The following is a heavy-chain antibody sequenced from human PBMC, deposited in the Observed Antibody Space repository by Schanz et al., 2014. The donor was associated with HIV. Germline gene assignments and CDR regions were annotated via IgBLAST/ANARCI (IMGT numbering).Heavy chain of an antibody. CDR1: GGSISNNF. V-gene: IGHV4-59*01. J-gene: IGHJ4*02. CDR2: VFSNGAT. D-gene: IGHD3-10*01. CDR3: ARAGQWFGHLD. Sequence: VQLQESGPGLVKPSETLSLTCSVSGGSISNNFCNWIRQSPGKGLEWIGNVFSNGATKYNPSLQSRVTISVDTSQNQFSLKLTSVTAADTAVYFCARAGQWFGHLDWGQGTLVIVSS.